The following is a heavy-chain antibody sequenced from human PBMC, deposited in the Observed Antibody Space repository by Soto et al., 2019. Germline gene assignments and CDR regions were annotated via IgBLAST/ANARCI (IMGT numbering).Heavy chain of an antibody. CDR3: ARSCPGEFSLAFDC. J-gene: IGHJ4*02. Sequence: GASVKVSCKASGYTFTSSHMHWMRQAPGQGLEWMGIIDPSGGSTSYAQDFQGRVTMTRDTSTSTVYMELSSLRSEDTAVYYCARSCPGEFSLAFDCWGQGTLVTVSS. CDR1: GYTFTSSH. CDR2: IDPSGGST. V-gene: IGHV1-46*01. D-gene: IGHD3-10*01.